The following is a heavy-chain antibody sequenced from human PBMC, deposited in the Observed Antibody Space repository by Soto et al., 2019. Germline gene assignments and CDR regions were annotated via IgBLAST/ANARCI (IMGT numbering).Heavy chain of an antibody. CDR3: ARIAASGRGWDV. Sequence: EVQLVESGGGLVQPGGSLRLSCVDSGFTFSSYWMSWVRQAPVKGLEWVGNIKQDGSEENYVDSVKGRFTISRDNAKNSMYLQMNSLRVEDTAVYYCARIAASGRGWDVWGQGTTVVVS. V-gene: IGHV3-7*01. CDR2: IKQDGSEE. D-gene: IGHD6-13*01. CDR1: GFTFSSYW. J-gene: IGHJ6*02.